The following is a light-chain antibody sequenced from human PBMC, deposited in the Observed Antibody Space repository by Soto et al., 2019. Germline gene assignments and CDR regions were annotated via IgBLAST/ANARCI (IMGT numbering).Light chain of an antibody. J-gene: IGLJ1*01. CDR1: RSNIGAGYD. CDR2: GNS. Sequence: QSVLTQPPSVPGAPGQRVTISCTGSRSNIGAGYDVHWYQQLPGTAPKLLIYGNSNRPSGVPDRFSGSKSGTSASLAITGLQAEDEADYYCQSYDSSLRGDVFGTGTKLTVL. CDR3: QSYDSSLRGDV. V-gene: IGLV1-40*01.